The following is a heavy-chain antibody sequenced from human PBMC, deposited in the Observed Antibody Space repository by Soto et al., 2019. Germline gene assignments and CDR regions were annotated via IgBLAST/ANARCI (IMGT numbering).Heavy chain of an antibody. CDR2: IYYSGST. CDR1: GGSISSYF. Sequence: SETLSLTCTVSGGSISSYFWSWIRQPPGKGLEWIGYIYYSGSTNYNPSLKSRVTISVDTSKNQFSLKLSSVTAADTAVYYCAIEVNYYNSSGYSPASFDYWGQGTLVTVSS. J-gene: IGHJ4*02. D-gene: IGHD3-22*01. V-gene: IGHV4-59*01. CDR3: AIEVNYYNSSGYSPASFDY.